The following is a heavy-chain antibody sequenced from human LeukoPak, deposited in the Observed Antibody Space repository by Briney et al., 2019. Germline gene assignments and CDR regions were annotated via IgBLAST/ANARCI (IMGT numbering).Heavy chain of an antibody. CDR2: ISSSSSYI. CDR3: ARGQSGDYPDY. Sequence: GGSLRLSCAASGFTFSSYSMSWVRQAPGKGLEWVSSISSSSSYIYYADSVKGRFTISRDNAKNSLYLQMNSLRAEDTAVYYCARGQSGDYPDYWGQGTLVTVSS. V-gene: IGHV3-21*01. CDR1: GFTFSSYS. J-gene: IGHJ4*02. D-gene: IGHD4-17*01.